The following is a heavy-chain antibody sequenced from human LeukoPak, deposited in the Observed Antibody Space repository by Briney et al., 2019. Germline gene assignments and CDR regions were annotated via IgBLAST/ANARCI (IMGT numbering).Heavy chain of an antibody. V-gene: IGHV4-61*02. CDR1: GDSISSGDYY. CDR3: ARGSGSDTRFDY. Sequence: SETLSLTCTVSGDSISSGDYYWSWIRQPAGKGLEWIGRISSSGSTNYNPSLKSRVTISVDTSKNQFSLKLSSVTAADPAVYYCARGSGSDTRFDYWGQGTLVTVSS. CDR2: ISSSGST. D-gene: IGHD1-26*01. J-gene: IGHJ4*02.